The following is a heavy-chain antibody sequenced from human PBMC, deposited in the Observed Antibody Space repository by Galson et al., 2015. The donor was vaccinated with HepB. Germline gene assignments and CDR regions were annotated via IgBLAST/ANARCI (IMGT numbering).Heavy chain of an antibody. Sequence: SLRLSCAASGFTFSKAWMSWVRQTPGKGLEWVGRIKDITDGGTTDYAAPVKGRFTVSRDDSINTLYLHMNSLQTEDTAVYYCTTVDWTYKRSGYFDFWGQGILVIVSS. V-gene: IGHV3-15*01. CDR3: TTVDWTYKRSGYFDF. D-gene: IGHD1-7*01. CDR1: GFTFSKAW. J-gene: IGHJ4*02. CDR2: IKDITDGGTT.